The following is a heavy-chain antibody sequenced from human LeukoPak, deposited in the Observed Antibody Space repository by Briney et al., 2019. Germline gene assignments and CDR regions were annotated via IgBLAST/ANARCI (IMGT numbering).Heavy chain of an antibody. D-gene: IGHD6-13*01. CDR3: ASLTIAAAGHDAFDI. Sequence: GGSLRLSCAASGFTFSSYSMNWVRQAPGKGLEWVSSISSSSSYIYYADSVKGRFTISRDNAKNSLYLQMNSLRAEDTAVYYCASLTIAAAGHDAFDIWGQGTMVTVSS. V-gene: IGHV3-21*01. CDR2: ISSSSSYI. CDR1: GFTFSSYS. J-gene: IGHJ3*02.